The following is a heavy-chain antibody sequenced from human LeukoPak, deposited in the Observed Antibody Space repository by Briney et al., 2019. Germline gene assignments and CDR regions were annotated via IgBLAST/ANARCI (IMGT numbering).Heavy chain of an antibody. V-gene: IGHV1-24*01. CDR1: GDTLTELS. J-gene: IGHJ4*01. Sequence: WASVKVSCKVSGDTLTELSMHWVRQAPGKGLEWMGGFDPKEGERVYAQNFQGRFTMTEDTSSGIAYMELNSLRSEDTAVYYCTTREIVVEPAQTSMVRGVLWRSDFWGHGTLVTVSS. CDR2: FDPKEGER. CDR3: TTREIVVEPAQTSMVRGVLWRSDF. D-gene: IGHD3-10*01.